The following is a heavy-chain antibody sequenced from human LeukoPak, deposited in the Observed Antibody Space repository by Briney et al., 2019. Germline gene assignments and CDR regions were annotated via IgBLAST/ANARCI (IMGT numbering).Heavy chain of an antibody. CDR2: IYYSGST. CDR3: ARGADSSGYYSIFYFDY. V-gene: IGHV4-59*01. D-gene: IGHD3-22*01. Sequence: SSQTLSLTCNVSGGSISSYYWNWIRQPPGKGLEWIGYIYYSGSTNYNPSLKSRVTISVDTSKNQFSLKLSSVTAADTAVYYCARGADSSGYYSIFYFDYWGQGTLVTVSS. J-gene: IGHJ4*02. CDR1: GGSISSYY.